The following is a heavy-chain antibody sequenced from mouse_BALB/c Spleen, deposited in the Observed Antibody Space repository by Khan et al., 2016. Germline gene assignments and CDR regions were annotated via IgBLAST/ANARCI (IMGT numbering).Heavy chain of an antibody. J-gene: IGHJ4*01. CDR3: ARLGITTPHYYTMDY. D-gene: IGHD1-1*01. Sequence: QIQLVQSGPELKKPGETVKISCKASGYTFTNFGMSWVKQTPGKGLKWMGWINTYTGEPTYTDDFKGRFAFSLETSDNTAYLQINNLKNEDTATDFCARLGITTPHYYTMDYWGQGTSVTVSS. CDR1: GYTFTNFG. CDR2: INTYTGEP. V-gene: IGHV9-3-1*01.